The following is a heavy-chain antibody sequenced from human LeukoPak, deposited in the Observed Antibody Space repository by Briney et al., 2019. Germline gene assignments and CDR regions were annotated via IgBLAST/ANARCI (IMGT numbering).Heavy chain of an antibody. CDR1: GYTFTSYY. J-gene: IGHJ4*02. Sequence: AASVKVSCKASGYTFTSYYMHWVRQAPGQGLEWMGIINPSGSSTSYAQKFQGRVTMTRDTSTSTVYMELSSLRSEDTAVYYCARDYLVGATIGYWGQGTLVTVSS. D-gene: IGHD1-26*01. CDR3: ARDYLVGATIGY. CDR2: INPSGSST. V-gene: IGHV1-46*01.